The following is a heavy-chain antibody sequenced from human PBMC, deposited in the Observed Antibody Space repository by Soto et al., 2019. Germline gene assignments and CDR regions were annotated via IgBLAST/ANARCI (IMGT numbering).Heavy chain of an antibody. V-gene: IGHV4-59*01. CDR2: IYYSGST. J-gene: IGHJ4*02. Sequence: QVQLQESGPGLVKPSETLSLTCTVSGGSITSYYWSWIRQPPGKGLEWIGHIYYSGSTNYNPSLKSRVTISVDTSKNPFSLRLSSVTAADTAVYYCAKVGSGWTGGTDYWGQGTLVTVSS. CDR1: GGSITSYY. D-gene: IGHD6-19*01. CDR3: AKVGSGWTGGTDY.